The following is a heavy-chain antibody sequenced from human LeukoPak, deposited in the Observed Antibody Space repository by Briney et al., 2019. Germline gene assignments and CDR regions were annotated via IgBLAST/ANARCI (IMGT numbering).Heavy chain of an antibody. D-gene: IGHD3-3*01. J-gene: IGHJ4*02. V-gene: IGHV4-39*07. CDR1: GGSISSSSYY. CDR2: IYYSGST. Sequence: SETLSLTCTVSGGSISSSSYYWGWIRQPPGKGLEWIGSIYYSGSTYYTPSLKSRVTISVDTSKNQFSLKLSSVTAADTAVYYCARASYDFWSGYSYYFDYWGQGTLVTVSS. CDR3: ARASYDFWSGYSYYFDY.